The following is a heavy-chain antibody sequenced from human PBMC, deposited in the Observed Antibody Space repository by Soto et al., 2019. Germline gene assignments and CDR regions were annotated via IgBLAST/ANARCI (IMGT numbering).Heavy chain of an antibody. J-gene: IGHJ1*01. Sequence: SVKVSCKASGYTFTSYNINWVRQATGQGLEWMGWMNPNSGNTGFAQKFQGRVAMTRSTSTSTAYMELSSLNSDDTAVYFCAREDFYGSGRYSYWGQGGQVTVSS. D-gene: IGHD3-10*01. CDR1: GYTFTSYN. CDR3: AREDFYGSGRYSY. CDR2: MNPNSGNT. V-gene: IGHV1-8*01.